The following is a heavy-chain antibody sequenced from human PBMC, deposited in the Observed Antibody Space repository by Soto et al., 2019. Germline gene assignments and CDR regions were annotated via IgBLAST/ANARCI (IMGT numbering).Heavy chain of an antibody. V-gene: IGHV4-59*01. CDR3: ARVKPPQQLSFAAYYYYGMDV. CDR1: GGSISSYY. J-gene: IGHJ6*02. D-gene: IGHD6-13*01. Sequence: XETLSLTCTVSGGSISSYYWSWIRQPPEKGLEWIGYIYYSGSTNYNPSLKSRVTISVDTSKNQFSLKLSSVTAADTAVYYCARVKPPQQLSFAAYYYYGMDVWGQGTTVTVSS. CDR2: IYYSGST.